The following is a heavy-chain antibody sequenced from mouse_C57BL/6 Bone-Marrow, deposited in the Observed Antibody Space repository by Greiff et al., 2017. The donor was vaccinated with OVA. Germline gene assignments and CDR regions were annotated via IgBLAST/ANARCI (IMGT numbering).Heavy chain of an antibody. CDR1: GFSLTSYG. D-gene: IGHD3-3*01. CDR3: ATAGGRRDY. J-gene: IGHJ4*01. Sequence: QVQLKESGPGLVQPSQSLSITCTVSGFSLTSYGVHWVRQPPGKGLEWLGVIWSGGSTDYNAAFISRLSISKDNSKSQVFFKMNSLQADDTAIYYCATAGGRRDYWGQGTSVTVSS. V-gene: IGHV2-4*01. CDR2: IWSGGST.